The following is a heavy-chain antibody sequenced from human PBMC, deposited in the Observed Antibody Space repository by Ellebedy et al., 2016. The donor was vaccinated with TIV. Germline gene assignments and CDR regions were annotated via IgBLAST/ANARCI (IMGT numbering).Heavy chain of an antibody. Sequence: AASVKVSCKSSGYTFTNYDIHWVRQATGQGLEWMGWVNPTSGDAVYAQKFQGRITMTRNIPISTAYMDLGSLRSEDTAVYYCARGAHYDIGVFDPWGQGTQVIVSS. J-gene: IGHJ5*02. CDR3: ARGAHYDIGVFDP. V-gene: IGHV1-8*01. D-gene: IGHD3-9*01. CDR1: GYTFTNYD. CDR2: VNPTSGDA.